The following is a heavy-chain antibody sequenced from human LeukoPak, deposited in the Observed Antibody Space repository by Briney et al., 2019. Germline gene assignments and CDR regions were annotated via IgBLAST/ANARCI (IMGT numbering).Heavy chain of an antibody. CDR1: GYTFGAHY. V-gene: IGHV1-2*02. J-gene: IGHJ3*01. D-gene: IGHD1-14*01. CDR3: ARGMFSSSESFDV. CDR2: IHPTAGDT. Sequence: ASVKVSCKASGYTFGAHYIHWLRQAPGQGLEYMGWIHPTAGDTRFAEKSKGRVTLTRDTSTNTVYMELTGLTLADTAVYYCARGMFSSSESFDVWGQGAMVVVSS.